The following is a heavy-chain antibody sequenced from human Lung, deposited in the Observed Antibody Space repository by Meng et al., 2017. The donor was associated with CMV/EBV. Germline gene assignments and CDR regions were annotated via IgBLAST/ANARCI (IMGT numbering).Heavy chain of an antibody. CDR3: VREKGVLDYFLGMDV. J-gene: IGHJ6*02. V-gene: IGHV3-74*03. D-gene: IGHD3-10*01. CDR1: GLSFRDYW. CDR2: ISSDGSST. Sequence: GGSLRLSCAASGLSFRDYWMHWVRHTPGKGLVWVSRISSDGSSTKYADSVKGRFTISRDNAKNTLYLQMNSLRDEDTALYYCVREKGVLDYFLGMDVWGQGTTVTVSS.